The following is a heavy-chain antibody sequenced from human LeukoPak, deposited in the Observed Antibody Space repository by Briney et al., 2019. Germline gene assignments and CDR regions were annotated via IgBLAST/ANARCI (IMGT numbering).Heavy chain of an antibody. CDR2: IYYSGST. D-gene: IGHD1-1*01. CDR3: ARHVGTGPFDY. J-gene: IGHJ4*02. CDR1: GGSISGYY. Sequence: SETLSLTCTVSGGSISGYYWSWIRQPPGKGLEWIGYIYYSGSTNYNPSLKSRVTISVDTSKNQFSLKLSSVTAADTAVYYCARHVGTGPFDYWGQGTLVTVSS. V-gene: IGHV4-59*08.